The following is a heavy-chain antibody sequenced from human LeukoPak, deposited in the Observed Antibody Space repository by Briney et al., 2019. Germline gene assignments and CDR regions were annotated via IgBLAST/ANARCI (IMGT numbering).Heavy chain of an antibody. CDR3: AKDRTVGASYWYLDL. CDR1: GFTFSSYV. D-gene: IGHD1-26*01. Sequence: GGSLRLSCAASGFTFSSYVMSWVRQAPGKGLEWVSAISGSGGSTYSADSVKGRFTISRDNSKNTLYLQMNSLRAEDTAVYYCAKDRTVGASYWYLDLWGRGTLVTVSS. V-gene: IGHV3-23*01. J-gene: IGHJ2*01. CDR2: ISGSGGST.